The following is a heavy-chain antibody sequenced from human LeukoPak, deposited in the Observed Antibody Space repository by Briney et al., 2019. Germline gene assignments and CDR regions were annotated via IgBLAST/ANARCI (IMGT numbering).Heavy chain of an antibody. CDR1: GFIFSSYG. Sequence: GGSLRLSCAASGFIFSSYGMHWVRQAPGKGLEWVARIWHDGSNDDYADSMKGRFTISRDNSKNTLYLQMNSLRAEDTAIYYCAKVTGDYYDTSGAFDYWGQGTLVTVSS. CDR3: AKVTGDYYDTSGAFDY. D-gene: IGHD3-22*01. J-gene: IGHJ4*02. V-gene: IGHV3-33*06. CDR2: IWHDGSND.